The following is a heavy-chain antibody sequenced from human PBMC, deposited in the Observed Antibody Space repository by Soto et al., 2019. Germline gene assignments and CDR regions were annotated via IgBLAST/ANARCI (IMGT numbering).Heavy chain of an antibody. V-gene: IGHV1-3*01. CDR2: INAGNGNT. CDR1: GYTFTSYA. Sequence: GASVKVSCKASGYTFTSYAMHWVRQAPGQRLEWMGWINAGNGNTKYSQKFQGRVTITRDTSASTAYMELSSLRSEDTAVYYCARTIVATIRWRVFDYWGQGTLVTVSS. J-gene: IGHJ4*02. D-gene: IGHD5-12*01. CDR3: ARTIVATIRWRVFDY.